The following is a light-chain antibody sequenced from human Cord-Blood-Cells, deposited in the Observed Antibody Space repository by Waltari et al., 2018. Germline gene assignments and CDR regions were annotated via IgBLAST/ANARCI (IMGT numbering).Light chain of an antibody. CDR3: CSYAGSYF. CDR1: SSDVGGYNY. CDR2: DVS. Sequence: QSALTQPRSVSGSPGQSVTISCTGTSSDVGGYNYVSWYQQHPGKAPKLMIYDVSKRPSGVPDRFSGSKSVNTASLTISGLQAEDEADYYCCSYAGSYFFGTGTKVTVL. V-gene: IGLV2-11*01. J-gene: IGLJ1*01.